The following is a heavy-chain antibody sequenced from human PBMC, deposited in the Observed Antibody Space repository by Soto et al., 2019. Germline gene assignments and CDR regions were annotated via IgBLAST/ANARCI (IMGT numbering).Heavy chain of an antibody. J-gene: IGHJ6*02. V-gene: IGHV4-59*12. CDR1: GGSISSYY. Sequence: SETLSLTCTVSGGSISSYYWSWIRQPPGKGLEWIGEIYHSGSTNYNPSLKSRVTISVDKSKSQFSLKLSSVTAADTAVYYCARDGIRGYSYGYHYYYGMDVWGQGTTVTVSS. D-gene: IGHD5-18*01. CDR3: ARDGIRGYSYGYHYYYGMDV. CDR2: IYHSGST.